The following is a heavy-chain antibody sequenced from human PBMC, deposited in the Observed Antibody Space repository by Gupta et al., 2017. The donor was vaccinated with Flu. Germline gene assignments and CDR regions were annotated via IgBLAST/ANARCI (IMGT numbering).Heavy chain of an antibody. CDR3: ARDFYSQLLDGYDL. Sequence: EVLLLESGGGLVQPGGSLRLYCAASGFSFNIFAMGWVRQAPGKGLVWVSHIRGDDDSSYYADSVKGRFTISRDNSKNTLYLHLNSLRVEDTAVYYCARDFYSQLLDGYDLWGQGTLVTVSS. CDR1: GFSFNIFA. D-gene: IGHD2-21*02. V-gene: IGHV3-23*01. J-gene: IGHJ3*01. CDR2: IRGDDDSS.